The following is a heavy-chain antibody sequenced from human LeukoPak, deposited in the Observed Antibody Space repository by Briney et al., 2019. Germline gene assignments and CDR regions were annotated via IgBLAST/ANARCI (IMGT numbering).Heavy chain of an antibody. D-gene: IGHD2-2*01. V-gene: IGHV1-18*01. CDR1: GYTFTSYG. J-gene: IGHJ4*02. CDR3: ARGQVSRGRCSSTSCYLFDY. Sequence: GASVKVSCKASGYTFTSYGISWVRQAPGQGLEWMGWISAYNGNTNYAQRLQGRVTMTTDTSTSTAYMELRSLRSDDTAVYYCARGQVSRGRCSSTSCYLFDYWGQGTLVTVSS. CDR2: ISAYNGNT.